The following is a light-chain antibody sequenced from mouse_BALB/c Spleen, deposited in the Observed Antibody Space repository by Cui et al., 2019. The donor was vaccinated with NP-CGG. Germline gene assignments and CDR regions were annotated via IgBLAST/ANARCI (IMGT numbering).Light chain of an antibody. J-gene: IGLJ1*01. CDR2: GTN. CDR3: ALWYSNHWV. CDR1: TGAVTTSNY. V-gene: IGLV1*01. Sequence: QPVVTQEPPLTTSPGETVTLTCRSSTGAVTTSNYANWVQEKPDHLFTGLIGGTNNRAPGVPARFSGSLIGDKAALTITGAQTEDEAIYFCALWYSNHWVFGGGTKLTVL.